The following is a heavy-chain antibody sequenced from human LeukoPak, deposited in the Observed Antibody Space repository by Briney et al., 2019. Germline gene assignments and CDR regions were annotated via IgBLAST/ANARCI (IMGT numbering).Heavy chain of an antibody. D-gene: IGHD6-13*01. CDR2: INLNSGGT. CDR1: GYTFTGYY. V-gene: IGHV1-2*02. J-gene: IGHJ6*04. Sequence: ASVKVSCKASGYTFTGYYMHWVRQAPGQGLEWMGWINLNSGGTNYPQKFQGRVTMTRETAISTAYMALSRLRSDDTAVYYCVSENSRSSGMDVWGKGTTLTVSS. CDR3: VSENSRSSGMDV.